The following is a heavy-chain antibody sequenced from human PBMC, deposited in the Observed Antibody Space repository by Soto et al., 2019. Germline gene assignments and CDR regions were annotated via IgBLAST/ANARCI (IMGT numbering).Heavy chain of an antibody. V-gene: IGHV4-59*08. CDR2: IHYSGST. CDR3: ASHPENQIFGEYVDY. J-gene: IGHJ4*02. D-gene: IGHD4-17*01. Sequence: QVQLQESGPGLVKPSETLSLTCTVSGGSISGHYWSWIRQPPGKGLEWIGCIHYSGSTKYSPSLKSRVTMSVDTSKNQFSLKLNSMTATDTAVYYCASHPENQIFGEYVDYWGQGTLITVSS. CDR1: GGSISGHY.